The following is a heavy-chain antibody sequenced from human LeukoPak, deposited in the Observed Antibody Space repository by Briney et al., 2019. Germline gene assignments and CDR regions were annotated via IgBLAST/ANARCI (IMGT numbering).Heavy chain of an antibody. CDR1: GGSMSPYH. J-gene: IGHJ3*02. CDR2: IYHSGST. V-gene: IGHV4-30-2*01. D-gene: IGHD3-22*01. Sequence: SETLSLTCTVSGGSMSPYHWGWIRQPPGKGLEWIGYIYHSGSTYYNPSLKSRVTISVDRSKNQFSLKLSSVTAADTAVYYCARAKRYYYDSSDPRGAFDIWGQGTMVTVSS. CDR3: ARAKRYYYDSSDPRGAFDI.